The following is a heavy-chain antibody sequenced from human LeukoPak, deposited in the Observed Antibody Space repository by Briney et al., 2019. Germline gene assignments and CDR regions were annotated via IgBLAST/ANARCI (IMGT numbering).Heavy chain of an antibody. CDR3: AGDTRF. Sequence: PSQTLSLTCTVSGGSISSGSYFWSWIRQPAGKGLEWIGRIYTSGSTHYNPSLKSRVTISIDTSKNQFSLKLNSVTAADTAVYYCAGDTRFWGQGTLVTVSS. CDR1: GGSISSGSYF. V-gene: IGHV4-61*02. CDR2: IYTSGST. J-gene: IGHJ4*02.